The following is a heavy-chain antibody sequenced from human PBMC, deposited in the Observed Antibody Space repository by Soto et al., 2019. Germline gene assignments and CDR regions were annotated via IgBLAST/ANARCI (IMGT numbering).Heavy chain of an antibody. CDR1: GGSISSYY. CDR3: ESGSRYYYDSSGYYNY. J-gene: IGHJ4*02. Sequence: PSETLSLTCTVSGGSISSYYWSWIRQPPGKGLEWIGYIYYSGSTNYNPSLKSRVTISVDTSKNQFSLKLSSVTAADTAVYYCESGSRYYYDSSGYYNYWGQGTLVTSPQ. CDR2: IYYSGST. D-gene: IGHD3-22*01. V-gene: IGHV4-59*01.